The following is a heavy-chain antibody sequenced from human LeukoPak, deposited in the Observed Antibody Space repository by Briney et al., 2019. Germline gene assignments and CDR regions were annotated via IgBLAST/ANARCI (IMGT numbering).Heavy chain of an antibody. D-gene: IGHD2-2*02. Sequence: SETLSLTXAVYGGSFSGYYWSWIRQPPGKGLEWIGEINHSGSTNYNPSLKSRVTISVDTSKNQFSLKLSSVTAADTAVYYCARNRVDCSSTSCYTRYYYYYMDVWGKGTTVTVSS. J-gene: IGHJ6*03. CDR1: GGSFSGYY. CDR2: INHSGST. V-gene: IGHV4-34*01. CDR3: ARNRVDCSSTSCYTRYYYYYMDV.